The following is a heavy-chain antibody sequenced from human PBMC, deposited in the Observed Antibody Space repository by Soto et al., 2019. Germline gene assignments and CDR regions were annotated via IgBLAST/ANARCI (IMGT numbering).Heavy chain of an antibody. Sequence: PGESLRISCKGSGYSFTSYWISWVRQMPGNGLEWMGRIDPSDSYTNYSPSFQGHVTISADKSISTAYLQWSSLKASDTAMYYCARHVPHGIVGAIDAFDIWGQVTMVTVSS. J-gene: IGHJ3*02. CDR1: GYSFTSYW. D-gene: IGHD1-26*01. V-gene: IGHV5-10-1*01. CDR3: ARHVPHGIVGAIDAFDI. CDR2: IDPSDSYT.